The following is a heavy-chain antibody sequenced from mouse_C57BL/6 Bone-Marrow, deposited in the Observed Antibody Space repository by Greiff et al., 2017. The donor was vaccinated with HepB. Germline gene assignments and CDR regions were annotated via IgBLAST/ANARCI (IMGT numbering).Heavy chain of an antibody. CDR2: IYPNYGTT. D-gene: IGHD1-1*01. CDR3: ARDGRWFITPFAY. CDR1: GYSFTDYN. Sequence: VQLQQSGPELVKPGASVKISCKASGYSFTDYNMNWVKQRHGKSLEWIGVIYPNYGTTSYNQKFKGKATLTVDQSSSTAYLQLNSLTSEDSAVYYCARDGRWFITPFAYWGQGTLVTVSA. V-gene: IGHV1-39*01. J-gene: IGHJ3*01.